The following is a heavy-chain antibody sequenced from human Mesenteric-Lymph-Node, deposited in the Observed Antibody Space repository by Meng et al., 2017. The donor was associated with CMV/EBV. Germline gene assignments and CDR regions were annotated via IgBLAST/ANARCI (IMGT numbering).Heavy chain of an antibody. D-gene: IGHD2-2*01. Sequence: CAASGFRFSAYYMRWIHQAPGKGLEWVSYISSSGSTIYYADSVKGRFTISRDNAKNSLYLQMNSLRAEDTAVYYCARDRVTRYYFDYWGQGTLVTVSS. J-gene: IGHJ4*02. V-gene: IGHV3-11*01. CDR2: ISSSGSTI. CDR3: ARDRVTRYYFDY. CDR1: GFRFSAYY.